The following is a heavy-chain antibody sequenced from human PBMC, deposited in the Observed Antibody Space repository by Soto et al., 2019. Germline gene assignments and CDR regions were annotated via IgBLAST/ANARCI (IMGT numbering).Heavy chain of an antibody. J-gene: IGHJ4*02. CDR1: GGSISSYY. V-gene: IGHV4-59*01. CDR2: IYYSGST. Sequence: SETLSLTCTVSGGSISSYYWSWIRQPPGKGLEWIGYIYYSGSTNYNPSLKSRVTISVDTSKNQFSLKLSSVTAADTAVYYCARIYGSAAGDFWGQGTLVTVSS. D-gene: IGHD6-13*01. CDR3: ARIYGSAAGDF.